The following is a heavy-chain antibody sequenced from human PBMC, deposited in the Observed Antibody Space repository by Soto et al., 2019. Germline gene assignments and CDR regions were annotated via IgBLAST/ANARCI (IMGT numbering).Heavy chain of an antibody. CDR1: GYSFINYY. CDR3: ASQGEPYSSPRDTLGMDG. V-gene: IGHV1-2*02. Sequence: QVQLVQSGAELKKPGASVKVSCKSSGYSFINYYIHWVRQAPGQGLEWMGWINPHSGDTDYAKKFLCRVTKTRATSISTVFMELNRLTSDAAALYWCASQGEPYSSPRDTLGMDGWGQWSSVTVS. D-gene: IGHD3-16*01. J-gene: IGHJ6*02. CDR2: INPHSGDT.